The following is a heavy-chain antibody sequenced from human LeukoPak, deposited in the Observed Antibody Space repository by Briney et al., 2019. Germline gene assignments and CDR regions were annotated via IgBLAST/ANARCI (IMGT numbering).Heavy chain of an antibody. D-gene: IGHD2-15*01. CDR1: GYTFTSYY. CDR3: ARGGVGYCSGGSCPPMLPPNDY. CDR2: INPSGGST. J-gene: IGHJ4*02. V-gene: IGHV1-46*01. Sequence: ASVKVSCTASGYTFTSYYMHWVRQAPGQGLEWMGIINPSGGSTSYAQKFQGRVTMTRDTSTSTVYMELSSLRSEDTAVYYCARGGVGYCSGGSCPPMLPPNDYWGQGTLVTVSS.